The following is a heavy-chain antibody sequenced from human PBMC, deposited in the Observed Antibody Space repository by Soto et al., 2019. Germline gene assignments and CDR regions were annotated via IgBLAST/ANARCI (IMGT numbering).Heavy chain of an antibody. J-gene: IGHJ4*02. Sequence: GASVKVSCKASCFTLSNPGISWGRQAPGQGLEWMGWISAYNGNTKYAQKLQGRVTMTTDTSTSTAYMELRSLRSDDTAVYYCAREPNYFDYWGQGTLVTVSS. CDR1: CFTLSNPG. CDR2: ISAYNGNT. V-gene: IGHV1-18*04. CDR3: AREPNYFDY.